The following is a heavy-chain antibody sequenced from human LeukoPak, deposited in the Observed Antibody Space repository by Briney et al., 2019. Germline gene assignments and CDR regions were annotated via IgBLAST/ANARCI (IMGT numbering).Heavy chain of an antibody. J-gene: IGHJ4*02. D-gene: IGHD3-10*01. CDR1: GYTFTSYG. V-gene: IGHV1-18*01. CDR3: ARVEGKIGVLWFGELRYYFDY. CDR2: ISAYNGNT. Sequence: ASVKVSCKASGYTFTSYGISWVRQAPGQGLEWMGWISAYNGNTNYAQKPQGRVTMTTDTSTSTAYMELRSLRSDDTAVYYCARVEGKIGVLWFGELRYYFDYWGQGTLVTVSS.